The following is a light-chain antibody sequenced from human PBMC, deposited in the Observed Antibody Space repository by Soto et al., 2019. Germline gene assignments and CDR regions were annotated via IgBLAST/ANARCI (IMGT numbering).Light chain of an antibody. CDR2: NNN. Sequence: QSVLTQPPSASATPGQRVTISCSGGSSNIATNTVNWYQVLPGTAPKLLIYNNNDRPQGVPDRFSGTKAGTSASLATSGLHSDDEAAYYCAPWDDGLNGVLFGGGTKVTVL. CDR1: SSNIATNT. V-gene: IGLV1-44*01. J-gene: IGLJ2*01. CDR3: APWDDGLNGVL.